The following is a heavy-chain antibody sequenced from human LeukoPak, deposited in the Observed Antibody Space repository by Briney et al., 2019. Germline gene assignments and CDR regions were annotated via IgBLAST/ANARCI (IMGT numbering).Heavy chain of an antibody. CDR3: ATEYSYAFDI. V-gene: IGHV3-33*01. J-gene: IGHJ3*02. D-gene: IGHD5-18*01. Sequence: GGSLRLSCAASGFTFSSYGMHWVRQAPGEGLEWVAVIWYDGSNKYYADSVKGRFTISRDNSKNTLYLQMNSLRAEDTAVYYCATEYSYAFDIWGQGTMVTVSS. CDR1: GFTFSSYG. CDR2: IWYDGSNK.